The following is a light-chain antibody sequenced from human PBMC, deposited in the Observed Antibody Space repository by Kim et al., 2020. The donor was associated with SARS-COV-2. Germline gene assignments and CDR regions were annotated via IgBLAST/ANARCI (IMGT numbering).Light chain of an antibody. CDR3: SSFALSNIV. Sequence: QSALTQPPSASGSPGQSVTISCTGTSSDVGDYNYVSWYQLHPGTAPKLIIHEVNKRPSGVPDRFSGSKSGNTASLTVSGLQAEDEADYYCSSFALSNIVFGGETQLTVL. J-gene: IGLJ3*02. CDR2: EVN. CDR1: SSDVGDYNY. V-gene: IGLV2-8*01.